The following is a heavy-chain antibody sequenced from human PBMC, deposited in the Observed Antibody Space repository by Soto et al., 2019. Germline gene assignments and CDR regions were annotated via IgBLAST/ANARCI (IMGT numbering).Heavy chain of an antibody. CDR2: IWYDGSNK. J-gene: IGHJ6*02. CDR1: GFTFSSYG. D-gene: IGHD2-21*02. V-gene: IGHV3-33*01. CDR3: ARDFDIVVVTAPTYYYGMDV. Sequence: GGSLRLSCAASGFTFSSYGMHWVRQAPGKGLEWVAVIWYDGSNKYYADSVKGRFTISRDNSKNTLYLQMNSLRAEDTAVYYCARDFDIVVVTAPTYYYGMDVWGQGTTVTVSS.